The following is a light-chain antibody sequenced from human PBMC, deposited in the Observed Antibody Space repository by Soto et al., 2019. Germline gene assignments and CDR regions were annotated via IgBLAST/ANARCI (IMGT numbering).Light chain of an antibody. CDR1: QSVSSSQ. J-gene: IGKJ2*01. Sequence: EIVLTQSPGTLSLSPGESATLSCRASQSVSSSQVAWYQQKPGQAPRLLIYGASSRATGIPDRFSGVGSETDFTLTSSRLEPEDFEVYYSQHYATSPHTFGQGTKLEIK. CDR3: QHYATSPHT. CDR2: GAS. V-gene: IGKV3-20*01.